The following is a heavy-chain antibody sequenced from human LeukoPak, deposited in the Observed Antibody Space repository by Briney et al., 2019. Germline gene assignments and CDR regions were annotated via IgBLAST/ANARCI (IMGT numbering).Heavy chain of an antibody. Sequence: PSETLSLTCAVSGYSISSGYYWSWIRQPAGKGLEWIGRIYTSGSTNYNPSLKSRVTMSVDTSKNQFSLKLSSVTAADTAVYYCASSVAAALSPWGQGTLVTVSS. J-gene: IGHJ5*02. D-gene: IGHD6-13*01. CDR2: IYTSGST. V-gene: IGHV4-4*07. CDR1: GYSISSGYY. CDR3: ASSVAAALSP.